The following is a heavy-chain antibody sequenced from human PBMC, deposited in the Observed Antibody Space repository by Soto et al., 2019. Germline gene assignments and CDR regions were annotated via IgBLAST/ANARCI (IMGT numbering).Heavy chain of an antibody. CDR3: SGDLYDSSGYLNNSPGY. CDR1: GYTFTSYA. J-gene: IGHJ4*02. CDR2: INAGNGNT. V-gene: IGHV1-3*01. D-gene: IGHD3-22*01. Sequence: ASVKVSCKASGYTFTSYAMHWVRQAPGQRLEWMGWINAGNGNTKYSQKFQGRVTITRDTSASTAYMELSSLRSEDTAVYYFSGDLYDSSGYLNNSPGYWGQGTLVTVSS.